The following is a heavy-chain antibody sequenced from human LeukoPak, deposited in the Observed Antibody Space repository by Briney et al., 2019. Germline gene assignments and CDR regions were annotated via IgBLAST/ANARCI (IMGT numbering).Heavy chain of an antibody. J-gene: IGHJ4*02. Sequence: SETLSLTCAVYGGSFSAYYWTWIRQPPGKGLEWIGEIKQSENTNYNPSLKSRVTISIDPAKNQISLKLNSVTAADTAVYFCAREGLRNAYNPLGYWGQGTLVTVPS. CDR2: IKQSENT. CDR1: GGSFSAYY. V-gene: IGHV4-34*01. D-gene: IGHD5-24*01. CDR3: AREGLRNAYNPLGY.